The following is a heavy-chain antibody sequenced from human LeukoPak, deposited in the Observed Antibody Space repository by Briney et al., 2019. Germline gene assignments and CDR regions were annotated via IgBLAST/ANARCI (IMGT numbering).Heavy chain of an antibody. J-gene: IGHJ5*02. CDR1: GGSISSYY. V-gene: IGHV4-59*08. Sequence: PSETLSLTCTVSGGSISSYYWSWIRQPPGKGLEWIGYIYYSGSTNYNPSLKSRVTISVDTSKNQFSLKLSSVTAADTAVYYCARAGPPTDTYDYVWGSYRYPHPFAPWGQGTLVTVSS. CDR2: IYYSGST. CDR3: ARAGPPTDTYDYVWGSYRYPHPFAP. D-gene: IGHD3-16*02.